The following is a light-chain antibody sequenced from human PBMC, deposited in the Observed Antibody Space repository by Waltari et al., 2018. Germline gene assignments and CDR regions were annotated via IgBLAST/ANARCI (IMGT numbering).Light chain of an antibody. V-gene: IGKV3-20*01. CDR1: QSVGGT. CDR2: GAS. CDR3: QHYVRLPAT. J-gene: IGKJ1*01. Sequence: EIVLTQSPGTLSLSPGERATLSCRASQSVGGTLAWYQQIPGQAPRLLLYGASIRAPGTPDRFSGTGSGTDFSLTISRLEPEDFAVYYCQHYVRLPATFGQGTKVEIK.